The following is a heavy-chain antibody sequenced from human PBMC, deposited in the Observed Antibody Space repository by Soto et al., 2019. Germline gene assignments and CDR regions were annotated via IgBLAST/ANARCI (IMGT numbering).Heavy chain of an antibody. Sequence: GGSLRLSCAASGFTFSDYYMSWIRQAPGKGLEWVSYISSSGSTIYYADSVKGRFTISRDNAKNSLYLQMNSLRAEDTAVYYCARSTVPGYSSSWYSYFDYWGQGTLVTVSS. J-gene: IGHJ4*02. CDR3: ARSTVPGYSSSWYSYFDY. CDR1: GFTFSDYY. CDR2: ISSSGSTI. D-gene: IGHD6-13*01. V-gene: IGHV3-11*01.